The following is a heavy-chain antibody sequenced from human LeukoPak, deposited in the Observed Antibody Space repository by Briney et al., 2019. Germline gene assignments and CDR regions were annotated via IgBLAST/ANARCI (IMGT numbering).Heavy chain of an antibody. CDR2: INHSGST. J-gene: IGHJ3*02. Sequence: SETLSLTCAVYGGSFSGYYWSWIRQPPGRGLEWIGEINHSGSTNYNPSLKSRVTISVDTSKNQFSLKLSSVTAADTAVYYCASPATADWDAFDIWGQGTMVTVSS. CDR3: ASPATADWDAFDI. CDR1: GGSFSGYY. D-gene: IGHD3/OR15-3a*01. V-gene: IGHV4-34*01.